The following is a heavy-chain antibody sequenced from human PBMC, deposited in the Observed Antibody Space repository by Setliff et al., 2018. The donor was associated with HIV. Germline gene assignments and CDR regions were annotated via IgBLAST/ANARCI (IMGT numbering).Heavy chain of an antibody. D-gene: IGHD6-13*01. CDR1: GFNLRSYE. V-gene: IGHV3-48*03. CDR2: MSRGGDSI. J-gene: IGHJ4*02. Sequence: PGESLTISCAVSGFNLRSYEMNWVRQAPGKGLEWVSLMSRGGDSIVYADSVKGRFTISRDDAHNSLYLQMNSLRDEDTAVYYCARVNGQRLVRAFDYWGQGTLVTVSS. CDR3: ARVNGQRLVRAFDY.